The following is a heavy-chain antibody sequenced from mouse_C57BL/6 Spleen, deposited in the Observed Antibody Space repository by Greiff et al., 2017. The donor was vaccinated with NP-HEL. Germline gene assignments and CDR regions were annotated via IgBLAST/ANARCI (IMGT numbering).Heavy chain of an antibody. Sequence: QVQLQQSGPGLVAPSHCLSITCTVSGFSLTSYGVDWVRQPPGKGLEWLGVIWGGGSTNYNSALMSRLSISKDNSKSQVFLKMNSLQTDDTAMYYCAKHGYYGSSYLYWYFDVWGTGTTVTVSS. CDR2: IWGGGST. V-gene: IGHV2-9*01. CDR1: GFSLTSYG. D-gene: IGHD1-1*01. J-gene: IGHJ1*03. CDR3: AKHGYYGSSYLYWYFDV.